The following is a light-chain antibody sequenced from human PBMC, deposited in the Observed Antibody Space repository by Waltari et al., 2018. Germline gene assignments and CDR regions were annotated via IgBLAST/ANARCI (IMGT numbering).Light chain of an antibody. CDR1: QSLVHSDGNTN. Sequence: VXMXQSPLSLPVXLGQAASISCKSSQSLVHSDGNTNLNWFQQRPGQSPRRLIYRVSNRDSGVPDRFSGSVSGTDFTLKINKVEAEDVGVYYCMQGTHWPYTFGQGTKLDIK. CDR2: RVS. J-gene: IGKJ2*01. CDR3: MQGTHWPYT. V-gene: IGKV2-30*02.